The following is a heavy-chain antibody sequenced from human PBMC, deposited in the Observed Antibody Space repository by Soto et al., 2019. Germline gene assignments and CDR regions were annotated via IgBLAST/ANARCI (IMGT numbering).Heavy chain of an antibody. CDR2: INAGNGNT. CDR1: GYTFTSYA. V-gene: IGHV1-3*01. J-gene: IGHJ6*02. Sequence: ASVKVSCKASGYTFTSYAMHWVRQAPGQRLEWMGWINAGNGNTKYSRKFQGRVTITRDTSASTAYMELSSLRSEDTAVYYCASLGGEVRFSYYYGMDVWGQGTTVNVS. D-gene: IGHD3-3*01. CDR3: ASLGGEVRFSYYYGMDV.